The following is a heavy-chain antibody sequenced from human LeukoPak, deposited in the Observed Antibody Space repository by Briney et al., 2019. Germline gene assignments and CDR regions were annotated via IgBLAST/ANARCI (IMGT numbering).Heavy chain of an antibody. CDR3: AKDRSDNSSWYCMDV. CDR1: GFTFSNYA. D-gene: IGHD6-19*01. CDR2: IRGSGDTT. V-gene: IGHV3-23*01. J-gene: IGHJ6*02. Sequence: GGSLRLSCAASGFTFSNYAMSWVRQAPGKGPEWVSGIRGSGDTTYYADSVKGRFTISRDNSKNMLYLQMNSLGAEDTAVYYCAKDRSDNSSWYCMDVWGQGTTVTVSS.